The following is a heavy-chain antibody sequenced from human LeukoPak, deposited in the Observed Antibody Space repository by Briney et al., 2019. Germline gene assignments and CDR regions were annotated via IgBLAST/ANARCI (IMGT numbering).Heavy chain of an antibody. CDR2: INSDGSST. D-gene: IGHD3-3*01. CDR1: GFTFSSYW. CDR3: AKGMGSIFGPMGYYYGMDV. V-gene: IGHV3-74*01. J-gene: IGHJ6*02. Sequence: GGSLRLSCAASGFTFSSYWMHWVRQAPGKGLVWVSRINSDGSSTSYADSVKGRFTISRDNAKNTLFLQMNSLRAEDTAVYYCAKGMGSIFGPMGYYYGMDVWGQGTTVTVSS.